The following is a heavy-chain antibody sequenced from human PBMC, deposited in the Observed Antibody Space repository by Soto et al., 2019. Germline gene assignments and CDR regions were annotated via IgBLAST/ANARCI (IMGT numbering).Heavy chain of an antibody. CDR3: ARAQGVTTYYYYYYMDV. V-gene: IGHV3-74*01. J-gene: IGHJ6*03. CDR2: INSDGSST. CDR1: GFTFSSYW. D-gene: IGHD4-4*01. Sequence: GGSLRLSCAASGFTFSSYWMHWVRQAPGKGLVWVSRINSDGSSTSYADSVKGRFTISRDNAKNTLYLQMNSLRAEDTAAYYCARAQGVTTYYYYYYMDVWGKGTTVTVSS.